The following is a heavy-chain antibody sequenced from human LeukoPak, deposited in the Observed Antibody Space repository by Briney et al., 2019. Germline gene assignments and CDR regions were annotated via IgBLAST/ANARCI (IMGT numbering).Heavy chain of an antibody. CDR2: ISSSSSYI. J-gene: IGHJ6*02. V-gene: IGHV3-21*01. CDR3: ARDLKLLYGMDV. CDR1: GFTFSSYS. Sequence: GGSLRLSCAASGFTFSSYSMNLVRQAPGKGLEWVSSISSSSSYIYYADSVKGRFTISRDNAKNSLYLQMNGLRAEDTAVYYCARDLKLLYGMDVWGQGTTVTVSS.